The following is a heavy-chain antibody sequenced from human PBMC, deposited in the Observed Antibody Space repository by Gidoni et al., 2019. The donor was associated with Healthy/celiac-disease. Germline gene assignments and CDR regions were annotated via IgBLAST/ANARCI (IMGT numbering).Heavy chain of an antibody. J-gene: IGHJ4*02. CDR2: INHSGSN. CDR1: GGSFSGYY. V-gene: IGHV4-34*01. Sequence: QVQLQQWGAGLLKPSETLSLTCAVYGGSFSGYYWSWIRQPPGKGLEWIGEINHSGSNNYNPSLKSRVTISVDTSKNQFSLKLSSVTAADTAVYYCARMDYYGSGSYYPVDDYWGQGTLVTVSS. CDR3: ARMDYYGSGSYYPVDDY. D-gene: IGHD3-10*01.